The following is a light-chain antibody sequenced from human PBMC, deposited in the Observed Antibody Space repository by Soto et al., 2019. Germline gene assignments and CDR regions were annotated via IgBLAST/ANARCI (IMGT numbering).Light chain of an antibody. Sequence: IQSTQSPSTLSGSVGASVTITGRASQTISSWMAWYQQKPGKAPKLLIYKASTLKSGVPSRFSGRGSGKEFTLTISSLQPDDFATYYCQHYNSYSEALGQGTKVDIK. CDR1: QTISSW. V-gene: IGKV1-5*03. CDR2: KAS. J-gene: IGKJ1*01. CDR3: QHYNSYSEA.